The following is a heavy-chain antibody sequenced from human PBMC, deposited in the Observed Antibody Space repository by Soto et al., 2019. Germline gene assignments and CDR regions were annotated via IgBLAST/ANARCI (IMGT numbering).Heavy chain of an antibody. Sequence: QVQLVESGGGVVQPGRSLRLSCAASGFTFRSYAMHWVRQAPGKGLECVAVISYDGSNQFYRDYVKGRFTISRDNSKNTLYLQINSLRYDDTAVYYCARGDREDIAVVVGVRPGEYGVDVWGQGTTVTVSS. D-gene: IGHD2-15*01. J-gene: IGHJ6*02. CDR3: ARGDREDIAVVVGVRPGEYGVDV. CDR1: GFTFRSYA. CDR2: ISYDGSNQ. V-gene: IGHV3-30-3*01.